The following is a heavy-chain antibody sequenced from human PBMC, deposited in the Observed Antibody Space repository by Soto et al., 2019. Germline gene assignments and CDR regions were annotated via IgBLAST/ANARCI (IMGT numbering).Heavy chain of an antibody. Sequence: ASVKVSCKASGYTFTSYAMHWVRQAPGQRLEWMGWINAGNGNTKYSQKFQGRVTITRDTSASTAYMELNSLRSEDTAAYYCARSIVVVTAADYWGQGTLVTVSS. CDR1: GYTFTSYA. D-gene: IGHD2-21*02. J-gene: IGHJ4*02. V-gene: IGHV1-3*01. CDR3: ARSIVVVTAADY. CDR2: INAGNGNT.